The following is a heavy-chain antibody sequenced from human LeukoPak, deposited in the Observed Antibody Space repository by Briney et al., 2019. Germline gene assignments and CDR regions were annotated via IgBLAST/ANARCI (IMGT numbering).Heavy chain of an antibody. CDR1: GYTFTGYY. CDR3: ATGDSSGYYPNWFDP. Sequence: ASVKVSCKASGYTFTGYYMHWVRQAPGQGLEWMGRIIPILGIANYAQKFQGRVTITADKSTSTAYMELSSLRSEDTAVYYCATGDSSGYYPNWFDPWGQGTLVTVSS. J-gene: IGHJ5*02. V-gene: IGHV1-69*04. CDR2: IIPILGIA. D-gene: IGHD3-22*01.